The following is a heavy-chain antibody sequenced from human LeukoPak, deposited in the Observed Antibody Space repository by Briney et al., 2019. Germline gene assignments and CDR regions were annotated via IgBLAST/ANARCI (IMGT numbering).Heavy chain of an antibody. J-gene: IGHJ1*01. Sequence: GKSLRLSCVVPGFTLRSFAIHWVRQAPGKGLEWVALIRHDETNQYYADSVQGRFTISRDTSRNTVYLQMNNLRVEDTAVYYCAKEYTPSSPLGEFASWGQGTLVTASS. CDR2: IRHDETNQ. D-gene: IGHD6-6*01. CDR1: GFTLRSFA. V-gene: IGHV3-33*06. CDR3: AKEYTPSSPLGEFAS.